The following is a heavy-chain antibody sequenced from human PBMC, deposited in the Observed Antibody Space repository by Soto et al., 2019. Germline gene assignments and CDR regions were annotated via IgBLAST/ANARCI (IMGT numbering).Heavy chain of an antibody. CDR3: ARGINSAIDI. CDR2: IVVGSGST. D-gene: IGHD1-1*01. Sequence: ASVKVSCKAAGFTYTSSAVQWVRQARGQRLEWIGWIVVGSGSTYYAQKFQERVTITRDMSTSTAYMELSSLRPEDTAVYYCARGINSAIDIWGQGTMVTVSS. V-gene: IGHV1-58*01. CDR1: GFTYTSSA. J-gene: IGHJ3*02.